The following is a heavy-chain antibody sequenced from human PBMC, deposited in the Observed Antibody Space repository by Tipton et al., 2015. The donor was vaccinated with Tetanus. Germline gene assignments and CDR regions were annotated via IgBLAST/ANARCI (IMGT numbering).Heavy chain of an antibody. V-gene: IGHV1-18*01. CDR1: GYTFTSYG. J-gene: IGHJ6*02. CDR3: ARTLRSYYYYYGMDV. D-gene: IGHD2-15*01. CDR2: ISAYNGNT. Sequence: QVQLVQSGAEVKKPGASVKVSCKASGYTFTSYGISRVRQAPGQGLEWMGWISAYNGNTNYAQKLQGRVTMTTDTSMSTAYMELRSLRSDDTAVYYCARTLRSYYYYYGMDVWGQGTTVTVSS.